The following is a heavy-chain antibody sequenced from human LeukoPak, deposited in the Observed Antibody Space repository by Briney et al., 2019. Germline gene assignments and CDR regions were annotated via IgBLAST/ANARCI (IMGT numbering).Heavy chain of an antibody. D-gene: IGHD6-13*01. J-gene: IGHJ4*02. CDR3: AKDQTTRLSSSWYLYFDL. V-gene: IGHV3-7*03. CDR2: IKQDGSEK. CDR1: GFTFSSYW. Sequence: PGGSLRLSCAASGFTFSSYWMSWVRQAPGKGLEWVANIKQDGSEKYYVDSVKGRFTISRDNAKNSLYLQMNSLRAEDTALYYCAKDQTTRLSSSWYLYFDLWGQGTLVTVSS.